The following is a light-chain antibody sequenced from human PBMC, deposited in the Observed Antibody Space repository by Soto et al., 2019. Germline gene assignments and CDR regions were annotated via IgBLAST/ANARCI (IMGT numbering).Light chain of an antibody. J-gene: IGKJ5*01. CDR2: GAS. Sequence: EIVMTQSPTPLSVSPGERATLSCRASQSVSSNLAWYQQKPGQAPRLLVYGASTRATGIPARFSGSGSGTEFTLTISSLQSEDVAVYYCQQYGKLPITLGQGTRLEIK. CDR1: QSVSSN. CDR3: QQYGKLPIT. V-gene: IGKV3-15*01.